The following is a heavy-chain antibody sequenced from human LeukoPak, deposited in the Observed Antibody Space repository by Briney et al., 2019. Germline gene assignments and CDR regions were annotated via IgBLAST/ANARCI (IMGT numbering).Heavy chain of an antibody. Sequence: GGSLRLSCAASGFIFSTYSMNWVRQAPGKGLEWVSAISSSSGYIFYADSVKGRFTISRDNAKNSLFLQMDSLRAEDTAVYYCARDRVGLPPSVVSDAFDIWGQGTMVTVSS. CDR3: ARDRVGLPPSVVSDAFDI. V-gene: IGHV3-21*01. CDR1: GFIFSTYS. J-gene: IGHJ3*02. D-gene: IGHD2-15*01. CDR2: ISSSSGYI.